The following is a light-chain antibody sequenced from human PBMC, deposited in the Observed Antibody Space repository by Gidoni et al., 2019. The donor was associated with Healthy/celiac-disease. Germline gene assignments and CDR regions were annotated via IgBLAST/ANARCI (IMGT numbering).Light chain of an antibody. J-gene: IGKJ1*01. V-gene: IGKV3-20*01. CDR3: QQYGSSLWT. Sequence: ELVLTQSPGTLALSPGEGATLSCRASQSVSSSYLDWYQQNPGQAPRLLIYGVSSRATGLLDRFSGSGSGTDLTLTLRTLAPEDFAVHYCQQYGSSLWTFGPGTKVEIK. CDR1: QSVSSSY. CDR2: GVS.